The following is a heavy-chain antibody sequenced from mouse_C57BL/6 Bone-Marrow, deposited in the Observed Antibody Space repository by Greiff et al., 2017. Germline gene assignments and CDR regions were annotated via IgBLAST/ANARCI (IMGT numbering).Heavy chain of an antibody. V-gene: IGHV1-82*01. D-gene: IGHD2-1*01. Sequence: VKLMESGPELVKPGASVKISCKASGYAFSSSWMNWVKQRPGKGLEWIGRIYPGDGDTNYNGKFKGKATLTADKSSSTAYMQLSSLTSEDSAVYFCARSPYGNPLAMDYWGQGTSVTVSS. CDR3: ARSPYGNPLAMDY. CDR2: IYPGDGDT. J-gene: IGHJ4*01. CDR1: GYAFSSSW.